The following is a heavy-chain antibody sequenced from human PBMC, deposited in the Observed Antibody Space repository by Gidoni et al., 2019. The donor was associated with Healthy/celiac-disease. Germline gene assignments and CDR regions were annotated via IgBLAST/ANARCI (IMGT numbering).Heavy chain of an antibody. Sequence: QLQLQESGPGLVKPSETLSLTCTVSGGSISRSSYYWGWIRQPPGKGLEWIGSIYYSGSTYYNPSLKSRVTISVDTSKNQFSLKLSSVTAADTAVYYCARLPRSGYSNYVFFDYWGQGTLVTVSS. CDR1: GGSISRSSYY. V-gene: IGHV4-39*01. D-gene: IGHD4-4*01. CDR2: IYYSGST. J-gene: IGHJ4*02. CDR3: ARLPRSGYSNYVFFDY.